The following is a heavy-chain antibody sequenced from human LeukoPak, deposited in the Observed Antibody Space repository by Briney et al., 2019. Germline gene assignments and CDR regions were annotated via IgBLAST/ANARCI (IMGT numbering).Heavy chain of an antibody. CDR1: GGSISSSSYY. D-gene: IGHD3-22*01. CDR3: ARERYYYDSTSEGNY. CDR2: IYNTGNT. J-gene: IGHJ4*02. V-gene: IGHV4-39*01. Sequence: SETLSLTCIVSGGSISSSSYYWGWIRQPPGKGLEWIGSIYNTGNTYYNPSLKSRVTLSVDTSKNQFSLKLSSVTAADTAVYYCARERYYYDSTSEGNYWGQGTLVTVSS.